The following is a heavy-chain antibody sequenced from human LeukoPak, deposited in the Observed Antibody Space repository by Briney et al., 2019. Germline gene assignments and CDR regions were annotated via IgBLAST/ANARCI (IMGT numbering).Heavy chain of an antibody. D-gene: IGHD1-26*01. CDR2: IHTSGTT. CDR3: ARTVGGTVFDY. CDR1: GGSFTSYY. J-gene: IGHJ4*02. Sequence: SETLSLTCSVSGGSFTSYYWSWIRQPAGKGLEWIGRIHTSGTTKYNPSVKGRVTMSVDTATNQFSLQLSSVTAADTAVYYCARTVGGTVFDYWGQGNLVTVSS. V-gene: IGHV4-4*07.